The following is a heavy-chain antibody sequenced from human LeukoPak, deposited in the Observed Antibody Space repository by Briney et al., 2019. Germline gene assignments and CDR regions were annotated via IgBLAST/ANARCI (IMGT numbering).Heavy chain of an antibody. Sequence: PSETLSLTCGVSGASISNYYWSWIRQPAGKGLEWIVRLYTNGSANFHPSLKSRVTLSADTSANQFSLRLRSVTAADTAVYYCVREAGDIVTVPGVEDYFYYYMDVWGKGTTVTVSS. J-gene: IGHJ6*03. D-gene: IGHD3-16*02. CDR3: VREAGDIVTVPGVEDYFYYYMDV. CDR1: GASISNYY. CDR2: LYTNGSA. V-gene: IGHV4-4*07.